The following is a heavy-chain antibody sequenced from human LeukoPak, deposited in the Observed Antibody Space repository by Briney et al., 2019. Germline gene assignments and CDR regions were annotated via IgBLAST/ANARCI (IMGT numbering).Heavy chain of an antibody. CDR3: AIAPRTLGVTGGYAVEF. D-gene: IGHD1-14*01. V-gene: IGHV4-4*07. CDR1: GGSISGFY. Sequence: SETLSLTCTVSGGSISGFYWSWIRRPAGKGLEWIGRIHSSGSTNYNPSLESGVTMSVDTSNKQFFLVLSYVTAADTAVFYCAIAPRTLGVTGGYAVEFWGQGPMVTVSS. J-gene: IGHJ3*01. CDR2: IHSSGST.